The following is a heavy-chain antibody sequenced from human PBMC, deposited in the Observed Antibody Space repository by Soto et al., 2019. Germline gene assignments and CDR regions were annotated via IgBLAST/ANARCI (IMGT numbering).Heavy chain of an antibody. V-gene: IGHV4-59*01. CDR1: GGSISSYY. Sequence: PSETLSLTCTVSGGSISSYYWSWIRQPPGKGLEWIGYIYYSGSTNYNPSLKSRVTISVDTSKNQFSLKLSSVTAADTAVYYCARAALGYYIAYWGQGTLVTVSS. J-gene: IGHJ4*02. D-gene: IGHD3-16*01. CDR3: ARAALGYYIAY. CDR2: IYYSGST.